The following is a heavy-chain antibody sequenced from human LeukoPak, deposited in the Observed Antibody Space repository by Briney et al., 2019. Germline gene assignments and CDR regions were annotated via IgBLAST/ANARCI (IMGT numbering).Heavy chain of an antibody. D-gene: IGHD4-11*01. J-gene: IGHJ6*03. V-gene: IGHV4-30-2*01. Sequence: SQTLSLTCTVSGGSISSGGYYWSWIRQPPGKGLEWIGYIYHSGSTYYNPSLKSRVTISVDRSKNQFSLKLSSVTAADTAVYYCARDDYSDSYYYYYYMDVWGKGTTVTVSS. CDR3: ARDDYSDSYYYYYYMDV. CDR2: IYHSGST. CDR1: GGSISSGGYY.